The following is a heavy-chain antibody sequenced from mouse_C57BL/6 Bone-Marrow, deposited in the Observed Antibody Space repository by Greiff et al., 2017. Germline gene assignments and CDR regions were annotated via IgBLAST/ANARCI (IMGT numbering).Heavy chain of an antibody. Sequence: DVKLVESGGGLVQPGGSLKLSCAASGFTFSDYYMYWVRQTPEKRLEWVAYISNGGGSTYYPDTGKGRFTISRDNAKNTLYLQMSRLKSEDTAMYYCARRDGYYWYFDVWGTGTTVTVSS. V-gene: IGHV5-12*01. CDR3: ARRDGYYWYFDV. CDR1: GFTFSDYY. CDR2: ISNGGGST. J-gene: IGHJ1*03. D-gene: IGHD2-3*01.